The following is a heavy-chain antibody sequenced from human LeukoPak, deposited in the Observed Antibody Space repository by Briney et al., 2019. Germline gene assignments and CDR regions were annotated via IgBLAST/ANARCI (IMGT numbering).Heavy chain of an antibody. V-gene: IGHV3-43D*04. Sequence: ASGSLCLSCAASGFTFDDYNMRWVRQAPGKGLEWVSHISWGGASTYYADSVKGPFTISRDNSKNSLYLQMNSLRDEDTAFYYCAKDSGGSNRYYYYLYVWGKGTTVTVSS. CDR2: ISWGGAST. CDR3: AKDSGGSNRYYYYLYV. CDR1: GFTFDDYN. D-gene: IGHD3-16*02. J-gene: IGHJ6*03.